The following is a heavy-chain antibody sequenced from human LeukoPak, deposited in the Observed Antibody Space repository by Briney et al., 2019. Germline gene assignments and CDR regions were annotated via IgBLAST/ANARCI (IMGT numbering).Heavy chain of an antibody. J-gene: IGHJ3*02. CDR3: ASTVTKGAFDI. CDR2: IYYSGRT. V-gene: IGHV4-59*08. Sequence: PSETLSLTCTVSGGSISSYYWSWIRQPPGKGLEWIGYIYYSGRTNYNPSLKSRVTISVDTSKNQFSLKLSSVTAADTAVYYCASTVTKGAFDIWGQGTMVTVSS. CDR1: GGSISSYY. D-gene: IGHD4-17*01.